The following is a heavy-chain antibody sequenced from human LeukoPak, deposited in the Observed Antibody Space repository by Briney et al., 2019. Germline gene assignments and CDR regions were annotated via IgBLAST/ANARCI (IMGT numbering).Heavy chain of an antibody. CDR2: VYPRDSDT. Sequence: GESLKISCNASGYXFSNYWIGWVRQVPGKGLEWIGIVYPRDSDTRYSPSFQGQVTISADKSISTAYLQWSSLKASDTAVYYCARPGERSRRDWNLDQWGQGTLVTVSS. CDR1: GYXFSNYW. V-gene: IGHV5-51*01. D-gene: IGHD1-1*01. CDR3: ARPGERSRRDWNLDQ. J-gene: IGHJ4*02.